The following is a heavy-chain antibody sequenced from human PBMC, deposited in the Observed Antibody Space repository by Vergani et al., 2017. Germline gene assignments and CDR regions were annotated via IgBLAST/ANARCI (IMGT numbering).Heavy chain of an antibody. CDR1: GFSFRNAW. CDR3: TTDPRYCGDGSCYWLRDHHYYGMDV. D-gene: IGHD2-21*01. J-gene: IGHJ6*02. Sequence: EVQLVESGGGIVKPGGSLRLSCVASGFSFRNAWMNWVRRTPGKGLEWVGRIKSTFDRGITDYAAAVKGRFTISRDDSKNTLFLQMNGLKTEDIGVYYCTTDPRYCGDGSCYWLRDHHYYGMDVWGQGTTVTVSS. V-gene: IGHV3-15*07. CDR2: IKSTFDRGIT.